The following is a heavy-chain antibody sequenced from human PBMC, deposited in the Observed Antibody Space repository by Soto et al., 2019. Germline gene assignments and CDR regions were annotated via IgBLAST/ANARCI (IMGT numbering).Heavy chain of an antibody. CDR2: ISAYNGNT. CDR1: GYTFTSYG. V-gene: IGHV1-18*01. D-gene: IGHD3-3*01. CDR3: ARVERYYDFWSGRPPHWYFDL. Sequence: QVQLVQSGAEVKKPGASVKVSCKASGYTFTSYGISWVRQAPGQGLEWMGWISAYNGNTNYAQKLQGRVTMTTDTSTSTAYMELRSLRSDDTAVYYCARVERYYDFWSGRPPHWYFDLWGRGTLVTVSS. J-gene: IGHJ2*01.